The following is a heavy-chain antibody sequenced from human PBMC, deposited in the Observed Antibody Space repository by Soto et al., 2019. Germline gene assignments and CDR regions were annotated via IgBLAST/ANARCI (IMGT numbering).Heavy chain of an antibody. V-gene: IGHV4-38-2*01. CDR3: ARTDHVGYYPYFGQGTLVTVSSDV. CDR1: GDSISSGYY. J-gene: IGHJ6*02. CDR2: IYHTGIT. Sequence: PSQTLALTCALSGDSISSGYYWAWVRQPPGKRLEWIGSIYHTGITYYNPSLKSRVTISIDTSKNQFSLNLSSVTAADSAVYFCARTDHVGYYPYFGQGTLVTVSSDVWGQGTTVTVSS. D-gene: IGHD1-26*01.